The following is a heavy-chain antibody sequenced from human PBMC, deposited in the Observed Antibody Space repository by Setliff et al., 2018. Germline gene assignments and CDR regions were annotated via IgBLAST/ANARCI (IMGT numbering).Heavy chain of an antibody. Sequence: PAGSLRLSCAASGLTFSSYSVSWVRQAPGQGLEWVASINEDGSEKYYVDSVKGRFTISRDDGKNSLYLQMNSLRAEDTAVYYCSTKGVPGTGGQGTRVTVSS. J-gene: IGHJ4*02. D-gene: IGHD1-1*01. CDR3: STKGVPGT. CDR2: INEDGSEK. CDR1: GLTFSSYS. V-gene: IGHV3-7*03.